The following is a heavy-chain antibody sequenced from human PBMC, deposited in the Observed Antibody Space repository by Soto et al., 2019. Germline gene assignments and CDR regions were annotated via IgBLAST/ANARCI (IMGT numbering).Heavy chain of an antibody. J-gene: IGHJ6*02. V-gene: IGHV1-69*01. CDR1: GGTFSSYA. CDR2: IIPIFGTA. CDR3: AGNRYGSRYYYYDGMDV. Sequence: QVQLVQSGAEVKKPGSSVKVSCKASGGTFSSYAISWVRQAPGQGLEWMGGIIPIFGTANYAQKFQGRVTITADESTSTAYMGLSSLRSEDTAVYYCAGNRYGSRYYYYDGMDVWGQGTTVTVSS. D-gene: IGHD3-16*01.